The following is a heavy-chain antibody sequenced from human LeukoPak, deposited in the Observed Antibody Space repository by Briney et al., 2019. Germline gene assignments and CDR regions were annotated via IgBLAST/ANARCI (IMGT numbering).Heavy chain of an antibody. J-gene: IGHJ4*02. CDR2: ISWNGARI. CDR3: VKDLVAASENVRGWYPMDY. CDR1: GFTFAEYT. Sequence: GGSLRLSCAASGFTFAEYTMHWVRPAPGKGLEWVSLISWNGARIHYGDSVKGRFTISRDNSKNSLYLQMNSLRTEDTALYYCVKDLVAASENVRGWYPMDYWGQGTLVTVSS. V-gene: IGHV3-43*01. D-gene: IGHD6-19*01.